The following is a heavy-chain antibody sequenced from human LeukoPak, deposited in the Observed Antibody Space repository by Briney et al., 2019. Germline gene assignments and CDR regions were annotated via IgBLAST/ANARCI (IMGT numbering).Heavy chain of an antibody. J-gene: IGHJ4*02. CDR1: GFTFSSYW. CDR2: INSDGRST. CDR3: AKDKDYGSGSPYFDY. Sequence: GGSLRLSCAASGFTFSSYWMHWVRQAPGKGLVGVSRINSDGRSTNYADSVKGRFTISRDNAKNSLYLQMNSLRAEDTALYYCAKDKDYGSGSPYFDYWGQGTLVTVSS. D-gene: IGHD3-10*01. V-gene: IGHV3-74*01.